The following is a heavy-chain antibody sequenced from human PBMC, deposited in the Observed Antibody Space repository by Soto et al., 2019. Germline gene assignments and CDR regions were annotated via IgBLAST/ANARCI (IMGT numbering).Heavy chain of an antibody. CDR3: ARDSPRLGVAGVFDY. CDR2: IYSGGST. CDR1: GFTVSSNY. Sequence: EVQLVESGGGLIQPGGSLRLSCAASGFTVSSNYMSWVRQAPGKGLEWVSVIYSGGSTYYADSVKGRFTISRDNPKNTLYLQMNSLRAEDTAVYYCARDSPRLGVAGVFDYWGQGTLVTVSS. J-gene: IGHJ4*02. D-gene: IGHD6-19*01. V-gene: IGHV3-53*01.